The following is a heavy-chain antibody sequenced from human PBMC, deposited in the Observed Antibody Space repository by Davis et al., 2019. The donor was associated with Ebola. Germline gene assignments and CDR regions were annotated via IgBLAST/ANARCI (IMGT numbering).Heavy chain of an antibody. CDR3: AKELDVVVPAAIFYYYYGMDV. Sequence: GGSLRLSCAASGFTFSSYGMHWVRQAPGKGLEWVAVISYDGSNQYYADSVKGRFTISRDNSKNTLYLQMNSLRAEDTAVYYCAKELDVVVPAAIFYYYYGMDVWGQGTTVTVSS. V-gene: IGHV3-30*18. J-gene: IGHJ6*02. CDR1: GFTFSSYG. CDR2: ISYDGSNQ. D-gene: IGHD2-2*02.